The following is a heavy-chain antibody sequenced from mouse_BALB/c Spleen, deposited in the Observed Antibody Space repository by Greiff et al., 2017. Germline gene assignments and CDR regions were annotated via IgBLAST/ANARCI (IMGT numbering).Heavy chain of an antibody. CDR1: GYTFTDYN. CDR3: AQLYFDY. J-gene: IGHJ2*01. V-gene: IGHV1S29*02. CDR2: IYPYNGGT. Sequence: EVQLQQSGPELVKPGASVKISCKASGYTFTDYNMHWVKQSHGKSLEWIGYIYPYNGGTGYNQKFKSKATLTVDNSSSTAYMELRSLTSEDSAVYYCAQLYFDYWGQGTTLTVSS. D-gene: IGHD4-1*02.